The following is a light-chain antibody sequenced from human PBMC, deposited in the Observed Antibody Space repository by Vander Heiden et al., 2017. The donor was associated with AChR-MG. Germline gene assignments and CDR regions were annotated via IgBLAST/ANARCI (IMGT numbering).Light chain of an antibody. Sequence: QSVLPPPPSVSAAPGQTVPISCSGSSYNIGNNYVSWYQQLPGTAPKLLIYDNYKRPSGIPDRFSTSKSGTSATLGITGLQTEDEADYYCATWDSSLSAGVFGGGTKLTVL. CDR2: DNY. CDR1: SYNIGNNY. J-gene: IGLJ2*01. V-gene: IGLV1-51*01. CDR3: ATWDSSLSAGV.